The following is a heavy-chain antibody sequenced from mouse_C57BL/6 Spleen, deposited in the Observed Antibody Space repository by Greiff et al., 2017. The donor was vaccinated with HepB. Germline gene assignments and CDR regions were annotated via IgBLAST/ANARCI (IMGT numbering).Heavy chain of an antibody. V-gene: IGHV1-19*01. D-gene: IGHD2-4*01. J-gene: IGHJ4*01. Sequence: DVQLQESGPVLVKPGASVKMSCKASGYTFTDYYMNWVKQSHGKSLEWIGVINPYNGGTSYNQKFKGKATLTVDKSSSTSYLELNSLTSEDSAVDYCAADYPYAMDYWGQGTSVTGSS. CDR3: AADYPYAMDY. CDR1: GYTFTDYY. CDR2: INPYNGGT.